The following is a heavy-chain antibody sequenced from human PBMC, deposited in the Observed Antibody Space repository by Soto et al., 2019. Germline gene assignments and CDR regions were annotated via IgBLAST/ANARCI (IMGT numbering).Heavy chain of an antibody. CDR2: ITGSSSYI. CDR1: GFIFSSHN. V-gene: IGHV3-21*06. CDR3: ARRVASETGYGMDV. J-gene: IGHJ6*02. Sequence: GGSLRLSCAASGFIFSSHNMNWVRQAPGKGLEWVSSITGSSSYIFYADSVKGRFTISRDNAKNTVYLQMNSLRAEDTGVYYCARRVASETGYGMDVWGQGTTVTVSS. D-gene: IGHD3-9*01.